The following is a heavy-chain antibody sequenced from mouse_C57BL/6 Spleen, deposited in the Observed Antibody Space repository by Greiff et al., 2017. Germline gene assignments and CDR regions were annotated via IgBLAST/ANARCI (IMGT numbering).Heavy chain of an antibody. Sequence: VQLKESGPGLVQPSQSLSITCTVSGFSLTSYGVHWVRQSPGKGLEWLGVIWSGGSTDYNAAFISRLSISKDNSKSQVFFKMKSLQADDTAIYYCARNPLYYGSSYNYFDYWGQGTTLTVSS. J-gene: IGHJ2*01. CDR3: ARNPLYYGSSYNYFDY. CDR1: GFSLTSYG. CDR2: IWSGGST. D-gene: IGHD1-1*01. V-gene: IGHV2-2*01.